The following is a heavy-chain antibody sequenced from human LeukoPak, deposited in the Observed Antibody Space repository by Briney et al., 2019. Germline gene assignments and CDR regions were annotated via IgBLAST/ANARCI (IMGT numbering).Heavy chain of an antibody. J-gene: IGHJ1*01. D-gene: IGHD6-13*01. CDR1: GGSISSGSYY. Sequence: SQTLSLTCTVSGGSISSGSYYWSWIRQPAGKGLERIGHIYTSGSTKYNPSLKSRVTISADTSKNQFSLKLSSVTAADTAVYYCARDFVIAATTEYFQYWGQGTLVTVSS. V-gene: IGHV4-61*09. CDR3: ARDFVIAATTEYFQY. CDR2: IYTSGST.